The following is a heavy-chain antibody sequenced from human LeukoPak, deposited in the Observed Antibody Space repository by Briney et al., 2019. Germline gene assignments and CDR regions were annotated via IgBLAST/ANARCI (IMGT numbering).Heavy chain of an antibody. J-gene: IGHJ4*02. CDR1: GFTFDDYA. V-gene: IGHV3-9*01. Sequence: GRSLRLSCAASGFTFDDYAMHWVRQAPGKGLEWVSGISWNSGSIGYADSVKGRFTISRDNAKNSLYLQMNSLRAEDTAFYYCAKGKKNLPGMFDYWGQGTLVTVSS. CDR2: ISWNSGSI. D-gene: IGHD3-10*02. CDR3: AKGKKNLPGMFDY.